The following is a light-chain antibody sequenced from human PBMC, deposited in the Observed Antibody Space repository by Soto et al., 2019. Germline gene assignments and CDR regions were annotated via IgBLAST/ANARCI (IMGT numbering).Light chain of an antibody. J-gene: IGKJ4*01. CDR1: QSVSSY. CDR3: QQRSNWELT. CDR2: EAS. Sequence: EIVMTQSPATLSVSPGERATLSCRASQSVSSYLAWYQQKPGQAPRLLIYEASNRATGIPARFTGSGSGTDFTLTISSLEPEDFAVYYCQQRSNWELTFGGGTKVDIK. V-gene: IGKV3-11*01.